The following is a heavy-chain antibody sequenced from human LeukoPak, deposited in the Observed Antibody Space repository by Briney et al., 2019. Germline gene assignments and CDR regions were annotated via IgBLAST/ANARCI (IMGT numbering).Heavy chain of an antibody. J-gene: IGHJ5*02. Sequence: SETLSLTCTVSGGSIGSGGYYWSWIRQPPGKGLEWIGYIYHSGSTYYNPSLKSRVTISVDRSKNQFSLKLSSVTAADTAVYYCARVVTMVRASPFDPWGQGIRVTVSS. CDR2: IYHSGST. D-gene: IGHD3-10*01. V-gene: IGHV4-30-2*01. CDR3: ARVVTMVRASPFDP. CDR1: GGSIGSGGYY.